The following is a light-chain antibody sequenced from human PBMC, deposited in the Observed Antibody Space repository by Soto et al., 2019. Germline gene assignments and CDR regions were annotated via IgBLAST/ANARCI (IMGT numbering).Light chain of an antibody. CDR3: SSYTSSTTYV. V-gene: IGLV2-14*01. J-gene: IGLJ1*01. Sequence: QSVLSQSAVLGATVGLWGGLSCTGKNSDDGGYNYVSWYQQHPGKAPKLMIYDVSNRPSGVSNRFSGSKSGNTASLTISGLQAEDEADYYCSSYTSSTTYVFVPGTKVTVL. CDR2: DVS. CDR1: NSDDGGYNY.